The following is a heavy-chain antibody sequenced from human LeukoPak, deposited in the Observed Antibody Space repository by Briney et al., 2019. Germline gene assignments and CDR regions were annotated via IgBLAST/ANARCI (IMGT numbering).Heavy chain of an antibody. CDR3: ARDRGPLDY. Sequence: SETLSLTCTVSGGSISSHYWSWIRQPPGKGLEWIGYIYHSGSTNYNPSLKSRVTISVDTSKNQFSLKLSSVTAADTAVYYCARDRGPLDYWGQGTLVTVSS. J-gene: IGHJ4*02. V-gene: IGHV4-59*11. CDR2: IYHSGST. CDR1: GGSISSHY. D-gene: IGHD3-10*01.